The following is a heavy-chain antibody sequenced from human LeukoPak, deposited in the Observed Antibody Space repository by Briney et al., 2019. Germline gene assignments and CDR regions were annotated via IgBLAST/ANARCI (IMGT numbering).Heavy chain of an antibody. V-gene: IGHV3-21*01. CDR3: ARCLYYYDSSGYPYYYGMDV. CDR2: ISSSSSYI. Sequence: GGSLRLSCAASGFTFSSYSMNRVRQAPGKGLEWVSSISSSSSYIYYADSVKGRFTISRDNAKNSLYLQMNSLRAEDTAVYYCARCLYYYDSSGYPYYYGMDVWGQGTTVTVSS. CDR1: GFTFSSYS. D-gene: IGHD3-22*01. J-gene: IGHJ6*02.